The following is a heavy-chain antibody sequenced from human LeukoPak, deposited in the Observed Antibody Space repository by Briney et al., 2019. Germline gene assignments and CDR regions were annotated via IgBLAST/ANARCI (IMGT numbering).Heavy chain of an antibody. CDR1: GDSVSNNIAT. D-gene: IGHD1-26*01. CDR3: ARIVGGAPDY. V-gene: IGHV6-1*01. CDR2: TYYRSRWGN. J-gene: IGHJ4*02. Sequence: SQTLSLTCAISGDSVSNNIATWNWVRQSPSRGLEWLGRTYYRSRWGNDYAISVKSRITIKPDTSRNQFSLQLNSVTPEDTAVYYCARIVGGAPDYWGQGTLVTVSS.